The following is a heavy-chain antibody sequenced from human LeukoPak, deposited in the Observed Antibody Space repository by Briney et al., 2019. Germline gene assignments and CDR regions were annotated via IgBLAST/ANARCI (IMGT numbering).Heavy chain of an antibody. CDR3: ARDRGVEDSSGYRLDY. Sequence: ASVKVSCKASGYTFTSYHMHWVRPARGQGLEWMGIINSSGGSTSYAQKFRGRVTITRDTSTRTVYMELSSLRSEDTAGYYCARDRGVEDSSGYRLDYWGQGTLVTVSS. J-gene: IGHJ4*02. V-gene: IGHV1-46*01. CDR1: GYTFTSYH. CDR2: INSSGGST. D-gene: IGHD3-22*01.